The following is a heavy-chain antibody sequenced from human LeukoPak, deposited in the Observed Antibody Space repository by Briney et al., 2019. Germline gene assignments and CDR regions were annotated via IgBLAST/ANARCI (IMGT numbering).Heavy chain of an antibody. CDR1: DDSITMYY. J-gene: IGHJ6*03. Sequence: SETLFLTCTVSDDSITMYYWTWIRQPPGKGLEWIGYVDHTGTTKFNPSLNGRVSISRDTSKNLFSLRLRSVTAADTAVYFCARGRVSSSTWYSTYYYFFYMDFWGKGTTVTVSS. D-gene: IGHD4-11*01. CDR3: ARGRVSSSTWYSTYYYFFYMDF. V-gene: IGHV4-59*01. CDR2: VDHTGTT.